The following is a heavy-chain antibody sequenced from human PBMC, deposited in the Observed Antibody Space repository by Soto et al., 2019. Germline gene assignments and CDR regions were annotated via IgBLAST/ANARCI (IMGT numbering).Heavy chain of an antibody. CDR2: FRSGGDDDTT. D-gene: IGHD3-10*01. J-gene: IGHJ4*02. Sequence: EVQLLESGGGLVQPGGTLRLSCAASGFTFSSYSMSWVRQAPGKGLEWVSGFRSGGDDDTTYYADSVRGRFTISRDNSKNTLFLQMNSLTAEDTAIYYCAKKVNSGSGSQFFDYWGQGTLVTVSS. CDR3: AKKVNSGSGSQFFDY. CDR1: GFTFSSYS. V-gene: IGHV3-23*01.